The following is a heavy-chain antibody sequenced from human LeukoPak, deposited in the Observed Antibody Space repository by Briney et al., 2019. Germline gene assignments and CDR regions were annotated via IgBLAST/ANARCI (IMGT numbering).Heavy chain of an antibody. Sequence: SVKVSCKASGGTFSSYAISWVRQAPGQGLEWMGGIIPIFGTANYAQKFQGRVTITTDESTSTAYMELSSLRSEDTAVYYCARAYSSTPFGYYYYMDVWGKGTTVTVSS. CDR1: GGTFSSYA. J-gene: IGHJ6*03. V-gene: IGHV1-69*05. CDR3: ARAYSSTPFGYYYYMDV. CDR2: IIPIFGTA. D-gene: IGHD6-13*01.